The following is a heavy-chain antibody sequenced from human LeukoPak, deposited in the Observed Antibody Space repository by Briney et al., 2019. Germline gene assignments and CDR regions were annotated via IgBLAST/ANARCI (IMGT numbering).Heavy chain of an antibody. CDR2: INHSGST. CDR3: ARLLGQYGGPAKRTYLDY. V-gene: IGHV4-34*01. D-gene: IGHD5-12*01. Sequence: SETLSLICAVYGGSFRGYYWSWIRQPPGKGLEWMGEINHSGSTNYNPALKGRVTISVDPSKNQFSLRLDPVPAWDTAVYYCARLLGQYGGPAKRTYLDYWGQGTLVTVSS. CDR1: GGSFRGYY. J-gene: IGHJ4*02.